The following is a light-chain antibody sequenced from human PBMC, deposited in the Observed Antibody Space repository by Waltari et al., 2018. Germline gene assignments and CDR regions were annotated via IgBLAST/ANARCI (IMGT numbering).Light chain of an antibody. CDR2: GAT. Sequence: EIVLTQSPGTLSVSPGERVTVSCRASQTITGSWLTWYHQKPGQSPRLLINGATNSAPGIPESFSGSGSGTDFTLNISRLEPEDSAVYYCQQYDGSVVTFGGGTKVESK. CDR1: QTITGSW. J-gene: IGKJ4*01. CDR3: QQYDGSVVT. V-gene: IGKV3-20*01.